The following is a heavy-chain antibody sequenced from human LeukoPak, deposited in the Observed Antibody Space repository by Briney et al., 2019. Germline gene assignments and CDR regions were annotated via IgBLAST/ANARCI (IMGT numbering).Heavy chain of an antibody. CDR2: IRIKAYGGTT. D-gene: IGHD2-2*02. J-gene: IGHJ4*02. CDR3: TRVGYCSSTSCYTQGGFDY. CDR1: GFTFGDYA. Sequence: GGSLRLSCTASGFTFGDYAMSWFRQAPGKGLEWVGFIRIKAYGGTTEYAASVKGRFTISRDDSKSIAYLQMNSLKTEDTAVYYCTRVGYCSSTSCYTQGGFDYWGQGTLVTVSS. V-gene: IGHV3-49*03.